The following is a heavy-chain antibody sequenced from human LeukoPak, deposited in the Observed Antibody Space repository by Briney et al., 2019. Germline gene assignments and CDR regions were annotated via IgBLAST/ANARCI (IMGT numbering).Heavy chain of an antibody. CDR2: ISGDGGTI. CDR1: GFIFDDYI. J-gene: IGHJ4*02. D-gene: IGHD5-24*01. Sequence: PGGSLRLSCVASGFIFDDYIMHWVRQIPGKGLEWVSLISGDGGTIYYADSVKGRFTISRDNAKNSLYLQMNSLRAEDTAVYYCARDTGDFDYWGQGTLVTVSS. CDR3: ARDTGDFDY. V-gene: IGHV3-43*02.